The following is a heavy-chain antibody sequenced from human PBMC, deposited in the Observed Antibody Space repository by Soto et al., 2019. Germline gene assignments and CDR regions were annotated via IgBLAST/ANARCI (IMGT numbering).Heavy chain of an antibody. CDR1: GYTFTSYY. CDR3: ARSIWGSSGWPQLALDY. Sequence: GASVKVSCKASGYTFTSYYMHWVRQAPGQGLEWMGIINPSGGSTSYAQKFQGRVTMTRDTSTSTVYMELSSLRSEDTAVYYCARSIWGSSGWPQLALDYWGQGTLVTVSS. CDR2: INPSGGST. V-gene: IGHV1-46*03. J-gene: IGHJ4*02. D-gene: IGHD6-19*01.